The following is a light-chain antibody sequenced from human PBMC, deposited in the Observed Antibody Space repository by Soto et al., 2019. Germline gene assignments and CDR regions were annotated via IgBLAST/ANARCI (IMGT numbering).Light chain of an antibody. J-gene: IGLJ1*01. V-gene: IGLV2-23*01. CDR1: SSDVGSYNL. CDR2: EGN. CDR3: CSYASRDTYV. Sequence: QSVLTQPASVTGSPGQSITISCTGTSSDVGSYNLVSWDQQHPGKAPKLMIYEGNKRPSGVSNRFSGSKSGNTASLTISGLQAEDEADYYCCSYASRDTYVFGTGTKVTVL.